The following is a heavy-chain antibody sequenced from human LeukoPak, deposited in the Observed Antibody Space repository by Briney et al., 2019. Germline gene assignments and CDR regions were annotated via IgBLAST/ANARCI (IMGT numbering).Heavy chain of an antibody. CDR3: AKDREARIAAAGLGFDY. CDR2: IRYDGSNK. Sequence: GGSLRLSCAASGFTFSSYGMHWVRQAPGKGLEWVAFIRYDGSNKYYADSVKGRFTISRDNSKNTLYLQMNSLRAEDTAVYYCAKDREARIAAAGLGFDYWGQGTLVTVSS. D-gene: IGHD6-13*01. J-gene: IGHJ4*02. V-gene: IGHV3-30*02. CDR1: GFTFSSYG.